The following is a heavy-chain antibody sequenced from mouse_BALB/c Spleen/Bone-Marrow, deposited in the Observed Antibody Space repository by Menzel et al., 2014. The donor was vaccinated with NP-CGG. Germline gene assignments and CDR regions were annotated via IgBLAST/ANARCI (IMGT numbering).Heavy chain of an antibody. CDR2: ISSGGSYT. Sequence: VKLMESGGDLVKPGGSLKLSCAASGFTFSSYGMSWVRQTPDKRLEWVATISSGGSYTYYPDSVKGRFTISRDNAKNTLYLQMSSLKSEDTAMYYCARPYDFGAWFAYWGQGTLVTVSA. CDR3: ARPYDFGAWFAY. V-gene: IGHV5-6*02. D-gene: IGHD2-4*01. J-gene: IGHJ3*01. CDR1: GFTFSSYG.